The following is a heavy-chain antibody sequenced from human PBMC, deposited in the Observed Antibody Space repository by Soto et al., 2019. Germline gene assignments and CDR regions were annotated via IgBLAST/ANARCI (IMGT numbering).Heavy chain of an antibody. CDR3: AKVETGTGRNYYGMDV. V-gene: IGHV3-23*01. CDR2: ISGSGGST. D-gene: IGHD1-1*01. Sequence: PGGSLRLSCAASGFTFSSYAMSWVRQAPGKGLEWVSAISGSGGSTYYADSVKGRFTISRDNSKNTLYLQMNSLRAEDTAVYYCAKVETGTGRNYYGMDVWGQGTTVTVSS. CDR1: GFTFSSYA. J-gene: IGHJ6*02.